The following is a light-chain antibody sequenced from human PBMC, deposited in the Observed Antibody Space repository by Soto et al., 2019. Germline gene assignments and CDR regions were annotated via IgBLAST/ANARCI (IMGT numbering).Light chain of an antibody. CDR1: ESLSPHS. CDR2: GPS. J-gene: IGKJ1*01. V-gene: IGKV3-20*01. Sequence: IVLTQSPGTLSLSPGETATLSCRASESLSPHSIAWYQQKPGQAPRLLIYGPSVRPTGIPDRISGSGYGTDFTLTSSGLEPEDFAMYYCQQFQISLRTFGQGAKVQV. CDR3: QQFQISLRT.